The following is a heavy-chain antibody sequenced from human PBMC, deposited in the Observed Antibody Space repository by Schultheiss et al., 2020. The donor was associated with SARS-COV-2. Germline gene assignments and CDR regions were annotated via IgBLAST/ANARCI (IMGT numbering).Heavy chain of an antibody. CDR3: ARVPDFRSSSFDY. CDR1: GFTFSSYS. D-gene: IGHD6-6*01. Sequence: GGSLRLSCAASGFTFSSYSMNWVRQAPGKGLEWVSSISSSSSYIYYADSVKGRFTISRDNAKNSLYLQMNSLRAEDTAVYYCARVPDFRSSSFDYWGQGTLVTVSS. CDR2: ISSSSSYI. J-gene: IGHJ4*02. V-gene: IGHV3-21*04.